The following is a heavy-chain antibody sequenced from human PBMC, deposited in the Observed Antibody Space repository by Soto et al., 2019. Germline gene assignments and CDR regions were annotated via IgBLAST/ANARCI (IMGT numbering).Heavy chain of an antibody. CDR1: GFTFGGYA. D-gene: IGHD6-19*01. Sequence: GSLRLSCTTAGFTFGGYALSWVRQAPGKGLEWVGSIRGRAYGGTTEYAASVRGRFSISRDNSRSIAYLQMNSLRTEDTAVYYCARYCIAVDLSDFDYWGQGTRVTVSS. CDR3: ARYCIAVDLSDFDY. V-gene: IGHV3-49*04. CDR2: IRGRAYGGTT. J-gene: IGHJ4*02.